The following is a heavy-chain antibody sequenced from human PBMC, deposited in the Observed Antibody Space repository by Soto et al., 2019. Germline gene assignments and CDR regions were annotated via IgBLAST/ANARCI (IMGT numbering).Heavy chain of an antibody. D-gene: IGHD1-1*01. V-gene: IGHV1-3*01. CDR1: GYTFTSYA. Sequence: QVQLVQSGAEVKKPGASVKVSCKASGYTFTSYAIHWVRQAPGPRLEWMGWINAGNGNTKYSQKFQGRVTITRDTAASTAYMDLSSLRSEDTAVYYCASSRIKLDPYGMDVWGQGTTVTVSS. CDR2: INAGNGNT. J-gene: IGHJ6*02. CDR3: ASSRIKLDPYGMDV.